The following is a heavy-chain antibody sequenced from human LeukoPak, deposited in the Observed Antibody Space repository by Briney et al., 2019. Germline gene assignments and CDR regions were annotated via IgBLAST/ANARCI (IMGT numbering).Heavy chain of an antibody. Sequence: SETLSLTRTVSGGSISGNNHYWGWIRQPPGMGLEWIGTIYFSGTTHYNPSLKSRVTISVDTSKNQFSLKLSSVTATDTAVYFCMTHLDSQKGYYFDFWGQGALVTVSS. D-gene: IGHD3-3*01. CDR3: MTHLDSQKGYYFDF. J-gene: IGHJ4*02. CDR1: GGSISGNNHY. CDR2: IYFSGTT. V-gene: IGHV4-39*01.